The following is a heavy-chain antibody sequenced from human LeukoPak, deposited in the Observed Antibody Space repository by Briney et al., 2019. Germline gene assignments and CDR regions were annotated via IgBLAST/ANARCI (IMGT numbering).Heavy chain of an antibody. CDR3: ARARAVADPFDY. V-gene: IGHV4-59*01. D-gene: IGHD6-19*01. CDR1: GGSISSYY. J-gene: IGHJ4*02. CDR2: IYYSGST. Sequence: SETLSLTCTVSGGSISSYYWSWIRQPPGKGLEWIGYIYYSGSTNYNPSLKSRVTISVDTPKNQFSLKLSSVTAADTAVYYCARARAVADPFDYWGQGTLVTVSS.